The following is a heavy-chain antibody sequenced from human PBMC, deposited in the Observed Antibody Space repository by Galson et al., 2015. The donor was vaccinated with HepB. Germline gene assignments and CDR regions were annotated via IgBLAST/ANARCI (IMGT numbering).Heavy chain of an antibody. CDR3: ARDDRETFSCQQCQHYGMDV. V-gene: IGHV1-2*04. CDR1: GYTFTGYY. Sequence: SVKVSCKAPGYTFTGYYMHWVRQAPGQGLEWMGWINPNSGGTNYAQKFQGWVTMTRDTSISTAYMELSRLRSDDTAVYYCARDDRETFSCQQCQHYGMDVWGQGTTVTVSS. D-gene: IGHD2-2*01. J-gene: IGHJ6*02. CDR2: INPNSGGT.